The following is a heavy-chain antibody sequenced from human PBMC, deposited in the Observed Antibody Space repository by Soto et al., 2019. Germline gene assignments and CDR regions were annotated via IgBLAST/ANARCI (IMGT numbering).Heavy chain of an antibody. CDR2: ARNKANSYTT. J-gene: IGHJ4*02. V-gene: IGHV3-72*01. CDR3: ARGDCSGGICYSGHS. Sequence: EVQLVESGGGLVQPGGSLRLSCAASGFSLSDRYMDWVRQAPGKGLEWVARARNKANSYTTEYAASVKGRFTISRDDSKKSVYLQMNSLKIEDTAVYYCARGDCSGGICYSGHSWGPGTLVTVSS. CDR1: GFSLSDRY. D-gene: IGHD2-15*01.